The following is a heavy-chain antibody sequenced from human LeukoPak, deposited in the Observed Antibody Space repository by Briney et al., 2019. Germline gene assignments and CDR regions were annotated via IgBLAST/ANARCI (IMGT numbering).Heavy chain of an antibody. CDR2: ISDSGNTI. CDR3: ARSTLPGRSGRTEFFQH. J-gene: IGHJ1*01. CDR1: GFTFSNYY. Sequence: GGSLRLSCAASGFTFSNYYMTWIRQAPGKGPQWISFISDSGNTIYYADSVEGQFTISRDNAKNSLYLQMHSLRAEDTAMYYCARSTLPGRSGRTEFFQHWGQGTLVTVSS. D-gene: IGHD6-19*01. V-gene: IGHV3-11*01.